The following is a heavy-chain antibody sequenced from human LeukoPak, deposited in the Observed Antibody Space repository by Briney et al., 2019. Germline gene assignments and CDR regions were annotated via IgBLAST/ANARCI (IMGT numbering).Heavy chain of an antibody. CDR2: INPNSGGT. J-gene: IGHJ5*02. CDR3: ARGYCSGGTCYLVENWLDP. Sequence: ASVKVSCKASGYTLTAYYIYWVRQAPGHGLEWMGRINPNSGGTDYAQNFQGRVTMTRDTSISTDYMELSRLRSDDTAVYYCARGYCSGGTCYLVENWLDPWGQGTLVTVSS. D-gene: IGHD2-15*01. CDR1: GYTLTAYY. V-gene: IGHV1-2*06.